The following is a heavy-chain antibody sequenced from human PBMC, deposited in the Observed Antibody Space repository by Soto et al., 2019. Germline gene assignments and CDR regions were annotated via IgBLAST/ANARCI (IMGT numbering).Heavy chain of an antibody. V-gene: IGHV3-23*01. CDR3: ARSLELPYVDAFDI. D-gene: IGHD1-7*01. CDR2: ISSSGRST. J-gene: IGHJ3*02. Sequence: GGSLRLSCAASGFTFSSYAMSWVRQAPGKGLEWVSAISSSGRSTYYADSVKGRFTISRDSSKNTLYLQMNSLRAEDTAVYYCARSLELPYVDAFDIWGQGTMVTVSS. CDR1: GFTFSSYA.